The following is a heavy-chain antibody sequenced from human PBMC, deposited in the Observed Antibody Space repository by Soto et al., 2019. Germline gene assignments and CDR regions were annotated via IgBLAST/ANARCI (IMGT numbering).Heavy chain of an antibody. J-gene: IGHJ4*02. D-gene: IGHD2-15*01. V-gene: IGHV3-23*01. Sequence: GGSLRLSCTASGFTFGSYAMTWVRQAPGKGPEWVSAITAGGDSTYYADSVQGRFTISRDNSRTTLYLQMNSLRAEDTAAYYCAKVGVRYCSGGSCYFHHWGQGTLVTAPQ. CDR3: AKVGVRYCSGGSCYFHH. CDR1: GFTFGSYA. CDR2: ITAGGDST.